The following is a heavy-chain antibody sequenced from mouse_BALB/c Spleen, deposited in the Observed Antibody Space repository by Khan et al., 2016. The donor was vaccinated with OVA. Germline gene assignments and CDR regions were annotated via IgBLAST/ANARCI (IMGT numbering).Heavy chain of an antibody. D-gene: IGHD2-1*01. CDR1: GFSLTSYG. Sequence: QVQLKESGPGLVAPSQSLSITCTVAGFSLTSYGVHWVRQPPRKGLEWLGVIWAGGSTNYNSALMSRLIISKDNSKSQVLLKMNSLQTDDTAMYYCARGQYGNSAWFANWGQGTLVTVSA. CDR3: ARGQYGNSAWFAN. J-gene: IGHJ3*01. V-gene: IGHV2-9*02. CDR2: IWAGGST.